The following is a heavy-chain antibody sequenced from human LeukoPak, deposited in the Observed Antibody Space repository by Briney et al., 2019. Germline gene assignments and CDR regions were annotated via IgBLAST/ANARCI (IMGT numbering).Heavy chain of an antibody. D-gene: IGHD2-8*01. CDR2: INHSGST. CDR3: ARGPGMVYATLGGYWFDP. Sequence: SETLSLTCAVYGGSFSGYYWSWIRQPPGKGLEWIGEINHSGSTNYNPSLKSRVTISVDTSKNQFSLKLSSVTAADTAVYYCARGPGMVYATLGGYWFDPWGQGTLVTVSS. CDR1: GGSFSGYY. V-gene: IGHV4-34*01. J-gene: IGHJ5*02.